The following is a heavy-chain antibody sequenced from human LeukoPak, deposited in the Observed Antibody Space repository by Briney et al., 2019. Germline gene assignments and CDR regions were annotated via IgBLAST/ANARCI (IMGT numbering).Heavy chain of an antibody. CDR1: GYSFTNYW. CDR2: IDPSDSYT. Sequence: GESLKISRKGSGYSFTNYWISWVRQMPGKGLGWMGRIDPSDSYTNYSTSFQGHVAISADKSISTAYLQWSSLKASDTAMYYCARLPWLGDANWFDPWGQGTLVTVSS. J-gene: IGHJ5*02. V-gene: IGHV5-10-1*01. D-gene: IGHD3-10*01. CDR3: ARLPWLGDANWFDP.